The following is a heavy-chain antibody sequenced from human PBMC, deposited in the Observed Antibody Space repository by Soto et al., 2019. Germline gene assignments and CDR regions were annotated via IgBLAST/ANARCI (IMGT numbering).Heavy chain of an antibody. CDR3: ARVYYYDSSALFDP. Sequence: GGSLRLSCAASGFTFSSYIMSWVRQAPGKGLEWVSYITSSSITLYYADSVEGRFTISRDNAKNSLYLQMNSLRDEDTAVHYCARVYYYDSSALFDPWGQGTMVALSS. J-gene: IGHJ5*02. V-gene: IGHV3-48*02. D-gene: IGHD3-22*01. CDR1: GFTFSSYI. CDR2: ITSSSITL.